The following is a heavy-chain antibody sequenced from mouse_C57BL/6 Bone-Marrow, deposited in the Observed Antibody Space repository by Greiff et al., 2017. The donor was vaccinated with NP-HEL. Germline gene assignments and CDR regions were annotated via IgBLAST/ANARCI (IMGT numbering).Heavy chain of an antibody. D-gene: IGHD2-3*01. V-gene: IGHV1-42*01. Sequence: EVQLQQSGPELVKPGASVKISCKASGYSFTGYYMNWVKQSPEKSLEWIGEINPSTGGTTYNQKFKAKATLTVDKSSSTAYMQLKSLTSEYSAVYYCARDGYYVGAMDYWGQGTSVTVSS. CDR2: INPSTGGT. CDR3: ARDGYYVGAMDY. J-gene: IGHJ4*01. CDR1: GYSFTGYY.